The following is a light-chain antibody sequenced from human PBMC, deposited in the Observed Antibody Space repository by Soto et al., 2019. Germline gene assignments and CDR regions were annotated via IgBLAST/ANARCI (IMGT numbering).Light chain of an antibody. V-gene: IGKV1-5*03. J-gene: IGKJ1*01. CDR3: QQYNSYWT. CDR1: QSISSW. CDR2: KAT. Sequence: DIQMTQSPSTLSASVGDRVTITCRASQSISSWLAWYQQKPGKAPKLLLYKATSLESGVPTRFNGSGSGTEFTLTISSLQPDDFATYYCQQYNSYWTFGQGTKVEIK.